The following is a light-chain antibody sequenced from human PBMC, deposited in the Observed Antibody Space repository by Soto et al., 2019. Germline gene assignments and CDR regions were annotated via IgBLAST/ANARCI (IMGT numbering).Light chain of an antibody. CDR1: ESITSTY. Sequence: EIVLTQSPGTLSLSPGERATLSCRASESITSTYLAWYQQKPGQAPRLLIYGASSRATGIPDRFSGSGSGTDFTLTISRLDPEDSAVYYCQQYGSSPQWTFGQGTKVEIK. CDR2: GAS. J-gene: IGKJ1*01. CDR3: QQYGSSPQWT. V-gene: IGKV3-20*01.